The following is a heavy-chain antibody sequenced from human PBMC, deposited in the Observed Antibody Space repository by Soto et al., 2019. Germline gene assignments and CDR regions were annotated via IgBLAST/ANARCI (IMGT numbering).Heavy chain of an antibody. D-gene: IGHD1-7*01. CDR1: GGSISSGYYS. V-gene: IGHV4-30-2*01. J-gene: IGHJ4*02. CDR2: IYHSGSA. Sequence: SETLSLTCGVSGGSISSGYYSWSWIRQPPGKGLEWIGNIYHSGSAYYNPSLKSRVTISIDGSKNQFSLNLGSVTAADTAVYYCARVSSNFYTYFDYWGQGTLVTVSS. CDR3: ARVSSNFYTYFDY.